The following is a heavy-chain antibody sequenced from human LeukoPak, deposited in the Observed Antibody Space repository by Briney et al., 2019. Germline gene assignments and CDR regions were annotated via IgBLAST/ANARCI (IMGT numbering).Heavy chain of an antibody. V-gene: IGHV4-34*10. Sequence: SETLSLTCAVYGEPFSVYYWSWIRQAPGKGLEWIGEIDHSGNTKYNPSLMSRISMSVDTSEIQFSLKLTSVTAADTAVYYCARYLFTVTSDSPFDLWGQGTMVTVSS. J-gene: IGHJ3*01. D-gene: IGHD4-17*01. CDR1: GEPFSVYY. CDR2: IDHSGNT. CDR3: ARYLFTVTSDSPFDL.